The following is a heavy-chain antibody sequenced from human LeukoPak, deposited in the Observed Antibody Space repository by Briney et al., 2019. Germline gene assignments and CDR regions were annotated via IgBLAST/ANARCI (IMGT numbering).Heavy chain of an antibody. Sequence: ASVKVSCKASGYTFTGYYMHWVRQAPGQGLEWMGRIIPILGIANYAQKFQGRVTITADKSTSTAYMELSSLRSEDTAVYYCAGARNLGGNYYYYGMDVWGQGTTVTVSS. D-gene: IGHD1-7*01. J-gene: IGHJ6*02. CDR2: IIPILGIA. CDR1: GYTFTGYY. CDR3: AGARNLGGNYYYYGMDV. V-gene: IGHV1-69*02.